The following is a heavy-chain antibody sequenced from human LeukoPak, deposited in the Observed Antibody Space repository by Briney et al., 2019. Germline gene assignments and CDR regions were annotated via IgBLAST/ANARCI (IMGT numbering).Heavy chain of an antibody. CDR1: GFTFSSYA. V-gene: IGHV3-23*01. CDR2: ISGSGGST. J-gene: IGHJ5*02. Sequence: GGSLRLSCAASGFTFSSYAMSWVRQAPGKGLEWVSAISGSGGSTYYADSVKGRFTISRDNSKNTLYLQMNSLRAEDTAVYYCARLSTTSGWYSWFDPWGQGTLVTVSS. D-gene: IGHD6-19*01. CDR3: ARLSTTSGWYSWFDP.